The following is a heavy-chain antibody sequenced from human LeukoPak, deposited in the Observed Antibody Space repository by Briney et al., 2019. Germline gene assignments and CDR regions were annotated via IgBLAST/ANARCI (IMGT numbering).Heavy chain of an antibody. V-gene: IGHV4-61*02. Sequence: SETLSLTCTVSGGSISSGSYYWSWIRQPAGKGLEWIGRIYTSGSTNYNPSLKSRVTISVDTSKNQFSLKLSSVTAADTAVYYCARDISYGDCETLWGQGTLVTVSS. CDR1: GGSISSGSYY. D-gene: IGHD4-17*01. CDR2: IYTSGST. J-gene: IGHJ4*02. CDR3: ARDISYGDCETL.